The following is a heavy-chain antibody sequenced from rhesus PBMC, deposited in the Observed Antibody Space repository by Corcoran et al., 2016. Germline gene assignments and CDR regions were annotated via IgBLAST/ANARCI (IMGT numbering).Heavy chain of an antibody. Sequence: EVQLVESGGGLAKPGGSLRLSCAASGFTFSSYWVNWVRQTPGKGLEWNSAINRGGGRKNYEDSVKGRFTISRDNSKNTLSLQMNSLRAEDTAVYYCAKDLGRYGLDSWGQGVVVTVSS. D-gene: IGHD3-3*01. CDR2: INRGGGRK. J-gene: IGHJ6*01. CDR3: AKDLGRYGLDS. V-gene: IGHV3S42*01. CDR1: GFTFSSYW.